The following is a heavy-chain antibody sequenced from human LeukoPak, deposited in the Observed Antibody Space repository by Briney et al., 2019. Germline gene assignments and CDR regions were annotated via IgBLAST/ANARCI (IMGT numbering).Heavy chain of an antibody. J-gene: IGHJ4*02. Sequence: GGSLRLSCAASGFTFSSYWMSWVRQVPGKGLVWVSRINSDESRTNYADSVKGRFTISRDNAKNTLYLHMNSLRAKDTAVYYCTANYNYWGQGTLVTVSS. CDR1: GFTFSSYW. CDR3: TANYNY. D-gene: IGHD3-10*01. V-gene: IGHV3-74*01. CDR2: INSDESRT.